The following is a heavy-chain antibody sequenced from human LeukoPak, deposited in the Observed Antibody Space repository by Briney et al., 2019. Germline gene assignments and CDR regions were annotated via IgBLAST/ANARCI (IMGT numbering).Heavy chain of an antibody. CDR3: ARGGSGWYVDY. CDR2: INPSAGST. Sequence: ASVKVSCKASGYTFISHYMHWVRQAPGQGLEWMGIINPSAGSTSYAQKFQGRVTMTRDTSTSTVYMELSSLRLEDTAVYYCARGGSGWYVDYWGQGTLVTVSS. D-gene: IGHD6-19*01. CDR1: GYTFISHY. V-gene: IGHV1-46*01. J-gene: IGHJ4*02.